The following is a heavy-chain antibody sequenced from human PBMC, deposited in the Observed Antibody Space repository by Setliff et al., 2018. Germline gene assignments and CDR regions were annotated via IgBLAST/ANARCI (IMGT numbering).Heavy chain of an antibody. J-gene: IGHJ4*02. V-gene: IGHV1-69*13. D-gene: IGHD1-26*01. Sequence: SVKVSCKASGGTFINYAISWVRQAPGQGLEWMGGIIPIFGTANYAQKFQGRVTITADASTSTAYLELNSLRSEDTAVYYCARVSSTIVAARGFDYWGQGTLVTVSS. CDR1: GGTFINYA. CDR2: IIPIFGTA. CDR3: ARVSSTIVAARGFDY.